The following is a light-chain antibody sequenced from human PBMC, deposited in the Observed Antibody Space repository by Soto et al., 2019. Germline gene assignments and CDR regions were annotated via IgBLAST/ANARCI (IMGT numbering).Light chain of an antibody. CDR2: DTS. Sequence: IVLTQSPGTLSLSPGESATLSCRASQSVSSYYLAWYQQKPGQAPRLLIYDTSSRAADIPDRFSGSGSGTDFTLTISRLEPEDFAVYFCQQYGSSPTFGQGTKVDI. CDR1: QSVSSYY. CDR3: QQYGSSPT. V-gene: IGKV3-20*01. J-gene: IGKJ1*01.